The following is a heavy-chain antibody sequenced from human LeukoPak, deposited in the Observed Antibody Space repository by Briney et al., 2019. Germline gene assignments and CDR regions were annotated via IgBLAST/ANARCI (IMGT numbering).Heavy chain of an antibody. CDR1: GFTVSSNY. Sequence: GGSLRLSCAASGFTVSSNYMSWVRQAPGKGLEWVSSISSSSSYIYYADSVKGRFTISRDNAKNSLYLQMNSLRAEDAAVCYCARESTGGTNWFDPWGQGTLVTVSS. J-gene: IGHJ5*02. CDR3: ARESTGGTNWFDP. D-gene: IGHD7-27*01. V-gene: IGHV3-21*01. CDR2: ISSSSSYI.